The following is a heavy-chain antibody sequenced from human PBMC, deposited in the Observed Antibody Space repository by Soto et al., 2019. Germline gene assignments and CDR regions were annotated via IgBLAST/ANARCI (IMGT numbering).Heavy chain of an antibody. CDR1: GYTFTSYG. CDR3: AIERASGYDVPDAFDI. CDR2: ISAYNGNT. Sequence: QVQLVQSGAEVKKPGASVKVSCKASGYTFTSYGISWVRQAPGQGLEWMGWISAYNGNTNYAQKLQGRVNMTTDTSTRTAYMELRSLRSDDTAVYDCAIERASGYDVPDAFDIWGQGTMVNVSS. J-gene: IGHJ3*02. V-gene: IGHV1-18*04. D-gene: IGHD5-12*01.